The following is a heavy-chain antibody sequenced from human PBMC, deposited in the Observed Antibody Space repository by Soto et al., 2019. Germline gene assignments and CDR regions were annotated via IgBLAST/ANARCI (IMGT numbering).Heavy chain of an antibody. V-gene: IGHV3-23*01. CDR3: ARDVCPGTTCYDL. CDR1: VFTSSSHS. D-gene: IGHD2-2*01. Sequence: GSMRHFCAESVFTSSSHSMSCVRQAPWKWLEWVSVISVRGVSTYYAASVKGRFTISRDNSKNTLYMQMNSLRAEDTAVYYCARDVCPGTTCYDLWGQGGLVTVSS. CDR2: ISVRGVST. J-gene: IGHJ4*02.